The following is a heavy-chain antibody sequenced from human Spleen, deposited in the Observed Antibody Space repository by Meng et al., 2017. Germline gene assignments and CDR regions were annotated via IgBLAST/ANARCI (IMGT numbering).Heavy chain of an antibody. V-gene: IGHV1-2*06. CDR2: INPNSGGT. CDR1: GYSFTGYY. Sequence: RVQSGVKVKKSGASVKCSCKSSGYSFTGYYMHWVRQAPGQGLEWMGRINPNSGGTNYAQKFQGRVTMTRDTSISTAYMELSRLRSDDTAVYYCARGGGNSGSYNLFDYWGQGTLVTVSS. CDR3: ARGGGNSGSYNLFDY. D-gene: IGHD1-26*01. J-gene: IGHJ4*02.